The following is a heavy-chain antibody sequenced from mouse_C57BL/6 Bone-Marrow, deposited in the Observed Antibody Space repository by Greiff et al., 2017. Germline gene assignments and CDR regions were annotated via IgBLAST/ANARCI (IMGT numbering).Heavy chain of an antibody. Sequence: QVQLQQPGTELVKPGASVKLSCKASGYTFTSYWMHWVKQRPGQGLEWIGDINPSNGDTNYNEKFKSKATLTVDKSSSTAYMQLSSLTSKDSAVYEGARSHYRYCGSPVDYWGQGPRLTVSS. J-gene: IGHJ2*03. CDR2: INPSNGDT. CDR1: GYTFTSYW. CDR3: ARSHYRYCGSPVDY. D-gene: IGHD1-1*01. V-gene: IGHV1-53*01.